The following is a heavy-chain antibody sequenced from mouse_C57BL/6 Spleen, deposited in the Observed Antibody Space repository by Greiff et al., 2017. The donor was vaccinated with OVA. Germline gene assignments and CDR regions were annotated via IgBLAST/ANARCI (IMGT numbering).Heavy chain of an antibody. D-gene: IGHD1-1*01. Sequence: EVKLQQSGPGLVKPSQSLSLTCSVTGYSITSGYYWNWIRQSPGNKLEWMGYISYDGSNNYNPSLKNRISITRDTSKNQFFLKLNSVTTEDTATNYCARGNYGSSSHFDYWGKGTTLTVST. V-gene: IGHV3-6*01. J-gene: IGHJ2*01. CDR2: ISYDGSN. CDR3: ARGNYGSSSHFDY. CDR1: GYSITSGYY.